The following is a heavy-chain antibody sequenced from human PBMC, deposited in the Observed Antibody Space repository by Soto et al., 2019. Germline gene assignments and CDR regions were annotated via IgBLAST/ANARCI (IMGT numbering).Heavy chain of an antibody. CDR3: ARVRQGCSSTSCYFGP. CDR2: IHHSGST. CDR1: GGSTSSSNW. V-gene: IGHV4-4*02. J-gene: IGHJ5*02. Sequence: SETLSLTCAVSGGSTSSSNWWNWVRQPPGKGLEWIGEIHHSGSTNYNPSLKSRVTISVDKSKNQFSLKLNSVTAADTAVYYCARVRQGCSSTSCYFGPLGQGTLVTVAS. D-gene: IGHD2-2*01.